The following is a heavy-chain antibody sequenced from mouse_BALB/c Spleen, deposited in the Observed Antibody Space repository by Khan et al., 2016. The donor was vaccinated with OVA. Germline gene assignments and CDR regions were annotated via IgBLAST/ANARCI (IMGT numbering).Heavy chain of an antibody. D-gene: IGHD2-14*01. Sequence: QIQLVQSGPELKKPGETVKISCKASGYIFTNYGMNWVKQAPGKGLKWMGWINTNTGEPTFAEEFKERFAFSLETSANTAYLQINSLKNEDTATYFCARGYYMYGSGCAYWGQGTLVTVSA. CDR3: ARGYYMYGSGCAY. CDR1: GYIFTNYG. CDR2: INTNTGEP. V-gene: IGHV9-3*02. J-gene: IGHJ3*01.